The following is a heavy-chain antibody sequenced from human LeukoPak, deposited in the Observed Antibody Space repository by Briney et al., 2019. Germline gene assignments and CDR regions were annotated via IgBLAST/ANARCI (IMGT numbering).Heavy chain of an antibody. CDR1: GGSISSSTYY. V-gene: IGHV4-39*01. CDR2: IYYSGST. Sequence: SETLSLTCTVSGGSISSSTYYWGWIRQPPGKGLEWIGSIYYSGSTSYNPSLKSRVTISVGTSKNQFSLKLSSVTAADTAVYYCARHFYYDSSGYYYPYYFDYWGQGTLVTVSP. D-gene: IGHD3-22*01. J-gene: IGHJ4*02. CDR3: ARHFYYDSSGYYYPYYFDY.